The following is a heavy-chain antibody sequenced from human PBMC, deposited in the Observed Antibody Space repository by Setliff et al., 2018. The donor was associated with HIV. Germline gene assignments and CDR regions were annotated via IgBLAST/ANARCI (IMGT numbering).Heavy chain of an antibody. V-gene: IGHV3-49*04. CDR1: GFGAYA. D-gene: IGHD2-21*02. CDR2: IRSKAYGGTT. Sequence: PGGSLRLSCTAFGFGAYAMSWVRQAPGKGLEWVGFIRSKAYGGTTEYAASVKGRFTISRDDSKSIAYLQMNSLKTEDTAVYFCARSICSGDCQPLYYFDYWGQGTLVTVSS. CDR3: ARSICSGDCQPLYYFDY. J-gene: IGHJ4*02.